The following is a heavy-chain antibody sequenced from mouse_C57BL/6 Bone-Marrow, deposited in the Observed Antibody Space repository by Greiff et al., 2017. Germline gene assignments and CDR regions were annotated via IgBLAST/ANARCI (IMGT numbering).Heavy chain of an antibody. CDR1: GFSLSTSGMG. CDR2: IYWDDDK. V-gene: IGHV8-12*01. J-gene: IGHJ4*01. CDR3: ARRSIIDYDYERVYYYAMDY. D-gene: IGHD2-4*01. Sequence: QVTLKVSGPGILQSSQTLSLTCSFSGFSLSTSGMGVSWIRQPSGKGLEWLAHIYWDDDKRYNPSLKSRLTISKATSRNQVFLKITSVDTADTATYYCARRSIIDYDYERVYYYAMDYWGQGTSVTVSS.